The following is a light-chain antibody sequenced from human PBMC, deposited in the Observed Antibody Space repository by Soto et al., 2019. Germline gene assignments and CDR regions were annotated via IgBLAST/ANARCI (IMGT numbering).Light chain of an antibody. CDR3: LSYDSSLSGFV. Sequence: QSVLTQPPSVSGAPGQRVTIPCTGSSSNIGAGYDVHWYQQLPGTAPKLLIYGNSNRPSGVPDRFSGSKSGTSASLGITGLQAEDEADFYCLSYDSSLSGFVFGTGTKVTVL. V-gene: IGLV1-40*01. CDR1: SSNIGAGYD. CDR2: GNS. J-gene: IGLJ1*01.